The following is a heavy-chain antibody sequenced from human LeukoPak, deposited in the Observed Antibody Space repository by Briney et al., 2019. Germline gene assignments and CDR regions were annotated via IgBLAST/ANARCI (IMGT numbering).Heavy chain of an antibody. CDR1: GFTFSDYN. CDR2: IYYSGTT. V-gene: IGHV4-38-2*01. J-gene: IGHJ4*02. Sequence: PGGSLRLSCAASGFTFSDYNMRWIRQPPGKGLEWIGSIYYSGTTHYSPSLESRVTISVDTSKNQFSLKLASVTAADTAVYYCARGPTSRGVAFDYWGQGTLVTVSS. CDR3: ARGPTSRGVAFDY. D-gene: IGHD2-15*01.